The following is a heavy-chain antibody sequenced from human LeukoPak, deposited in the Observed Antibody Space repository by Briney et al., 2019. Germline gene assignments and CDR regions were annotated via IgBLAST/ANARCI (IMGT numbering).Heavy chain of an antibody. V-gene: IGHV3-23*01. J-gene: IGHJ6*02. CDR2: ISGSGGST. D-gene: IGHD3-10*01. CDR3: AKDIGKDGSGSYLGWYYYYGMDV. CDR1: GFTFSSYA. Sequence: GGSLRLSCAASGFTFSSYAMSWVRQAPGKGLEWVSAISGSGGSTYYADSVKGRFTISRDNSKNTLYLQMNSLRAEDTAVYYCAKDIGKDGSGSYLGWYYYYGMDVWGQGTTVTVSS.